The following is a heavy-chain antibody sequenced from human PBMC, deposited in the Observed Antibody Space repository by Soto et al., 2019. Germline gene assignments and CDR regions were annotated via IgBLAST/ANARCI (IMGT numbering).Heavy chain of an antibody. CDR3: ARRRSGPTFFDF. CDR1: GGSISSYY. Sequence: QVQLQESGPGLVKPSETLSLTCTVSGGSISSYYWSWIRQPPGKGLEWIGFIYPSGSTSYSPSLKSRVTISVDTSKNQFSLKLTPLTAADTAVYYCARRRSGPTFFDFWGQGTLLTVSS. V-gene: IGHV4-59*08. CDR2: IYPSGST. J-gene: IGHJ4*02. D-gene: IGHD3-10*01.